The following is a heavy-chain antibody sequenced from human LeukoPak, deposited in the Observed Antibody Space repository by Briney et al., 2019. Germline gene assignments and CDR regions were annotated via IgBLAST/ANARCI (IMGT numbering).Heavy chain of an antibody. V-gene: IGHV3-7*04. CDR3: ARDCCASGSLDY. CDR2: INQDGTVE. Sequence: GGSLRLSCAASGFTISNYWMNWVRQAPGEGLEWVANINQDGTVEHYVDSVKGRLTISRANAKNSLYLQMNTLRAEDTAVYYCARDCCASGSLDYWGQGALVTVSS. CDR1: GFTISNYW. D-gene: IGHD3-10*01. J-gene: IGHJ4*02.